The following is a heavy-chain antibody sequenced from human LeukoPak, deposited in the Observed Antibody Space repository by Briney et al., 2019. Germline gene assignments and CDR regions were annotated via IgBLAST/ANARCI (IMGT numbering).Heavy chain of an antibody. D-gene: IGHD3-10*01. CDR1: GGSISSYY. CDR2: IHSGGST. CDR3: ARVVAMIRGVRSDPYYFDY. J-gene: IGHJ4*02. V-gene: IGHV4-4*07. Sequence: SETLSLTCTVAGGSISSYYWSWLRQPAEKGLEYIGRIHSGGSTNYNPSLMGRVTMSVDTSKNQVTLRLTSVTAADTAVYYCARVVAMIRGVRSDPYYFDYWGQGTLVTVSS.